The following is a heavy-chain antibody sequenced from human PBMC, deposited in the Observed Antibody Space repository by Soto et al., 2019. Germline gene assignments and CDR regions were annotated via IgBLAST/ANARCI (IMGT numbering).Heavy chain of an antibody. Sequence: QMQLVQSGAEVKKSGASVKVSCKASGYTFSNYDINWVRQAPGQGLEWMGWMNPNSGNTDIAQKFQGRVTMTRDTSMSTAYMEVTSLRSEDTAVFYCAREVTFSGSGRGIEYYTLDVWGQGTTVIVSS. V-gene: IGHV1-8*01. CDR2: MNPNSGNT. J-gene: IGHJ6*02. CDR1: GYTFSNYD. CDR3: AREVTFSGSGRGIEYYTLDV. D-gene: IGHD3-10*01.